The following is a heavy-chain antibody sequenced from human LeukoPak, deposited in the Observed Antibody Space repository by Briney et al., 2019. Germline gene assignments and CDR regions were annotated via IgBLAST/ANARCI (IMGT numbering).Heavy chain of an antibody. J-gene: IGHJ3*02. Sequence: GSVKVSCKASGYIFTTYGISWVRQAPGQGLEWMGWISGYNDDTNYAQKLQGRVTMTTDTSTSTAYMELRSLTSDDTAVYYCARDHGFSGGSYFDTFDIWGRGTMVTVSS. CDR3: ARDHGFSGGSYFDTFDI. CDR2: ISGYNDDT. CDR1: GYIFTTYG. D-gene: IGHD1-26*01. V-gene: IGHV1-18*01.